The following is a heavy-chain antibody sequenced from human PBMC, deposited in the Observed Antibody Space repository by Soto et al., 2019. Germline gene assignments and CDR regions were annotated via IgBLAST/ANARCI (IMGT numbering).Heavy chain of an antibody. CDR2: ISIGTSTI. V-gene: IGHV3-48*02. CDR1: GFTFSSYS. D-gene: IGHD2-8*01. Sequence: EVQLVESGGGLVQPGGSLRLSCAASGFTFSSYSMNWVRQAPGKWLEWVSYISIGTSTIYYADSVKGRFTISRDDAKNSLYLQMNSLRDEDTAVYYCARDNGMAGSFDPWGQGTLVTVSS. CDR3: ARDNGMAGSFDP. J-gene: IGHJ5*02.